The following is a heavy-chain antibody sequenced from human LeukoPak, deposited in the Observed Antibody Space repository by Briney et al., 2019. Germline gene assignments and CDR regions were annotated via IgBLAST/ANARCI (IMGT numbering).Heavy chain of an antibody. J-gene: IGHJ4*02. V-gene: IGHV1-69*04. CDR3: AKVGVGAQRLDY. Sequence: SVKVSCKASGGTFSSYAISWVRQAPGHGLEWMGRIIPILGIANHAQKFQGRVTITADKSTRTAYMDLSSLRSEDTAVYYCAKVGVGAQRLDYWGRGTGVTVSS. CDR1: GGTFSSYA. D-gene: IGHD1-26*01. CDR2: IIPILGIA.